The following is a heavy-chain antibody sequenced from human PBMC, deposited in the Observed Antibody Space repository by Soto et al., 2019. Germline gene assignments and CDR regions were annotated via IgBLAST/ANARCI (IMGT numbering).Heavy chain of an antibody. V-gene: IGHV3-23*01. J-gene: IGHJ4*02. Sequence: EVQLLESGGGLVQPGGSLRLSCAVSGFTFSSSAMAWVRQAPGEGLEWVSSISGSGVATFYADSVKGRFTISRDNSKNTLHRQKNSLGAEDTAVYHCAKMAYFGDPPGGDSWGQGTLVTVSS. D-gene: IGHD3-10*01. CDR1: GFTFSSSA. CDR2: ISGSGVAT. CDR3: AKMAYFGDPPGGDS.